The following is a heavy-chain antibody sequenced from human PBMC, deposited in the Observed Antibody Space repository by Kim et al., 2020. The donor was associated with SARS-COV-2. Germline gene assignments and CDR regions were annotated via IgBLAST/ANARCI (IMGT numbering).Heavy chain of an antibody. CDR2: INHSGST. D-gene: IGHD5-18*01. J-gene: IGHJ6*01. V-gene: IGHV4-34*01. CDR3: ARGGVGRKIQLWLRHYYY. CDR1: GGSFSGYY. Sequence: SETLSLTCAVYGGSFSGYYWSWIRQPPGKGLEWIGEINHSGSTNYNPSLKRRVTISVDTSKNQFSLKLSSVTAADTAVYYCARGGVGRKIQLWLRHYYY.